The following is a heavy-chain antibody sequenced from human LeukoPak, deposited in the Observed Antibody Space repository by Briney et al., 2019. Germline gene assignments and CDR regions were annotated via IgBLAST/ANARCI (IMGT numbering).Heavy chain of an antibody. D-gene: IGHD3-22*01. CDR2: ISAYNGNT. CDR3: AADLGYYYDSSGYVDY. V-gene: IGHV1-18*01. J-gene: IGHJ4*02. Sequence: ASVKVSCKASGYTFTSYGISWVRQAPGQGLEWMGWISAYNGNTNYAQKLQGRVTMTTDTSTSTAYMELSSLRSEDTAVYYCAADLGYYYDSSGYVDYWGQGTLVTVSS. CDR1: GYTFTSYG.